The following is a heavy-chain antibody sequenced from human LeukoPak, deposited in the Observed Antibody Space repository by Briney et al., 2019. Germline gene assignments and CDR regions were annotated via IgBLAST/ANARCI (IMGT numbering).Heavy chain of an antibody. CDR2: INPNSGGT. CDR1: GYTFTGYY. D-gene: IGHD3-16*01. CDR3: ASQGETEGIDY. J-gene: IGHJ4*02. Sequence: LGASVKVSCKASGYTFTGYYMHWVRQAPGQGLEWMGWINPNSGGTKNAQTFQGRVTMTRDTSITTAYMELSRLRSDDTAVYYCASQGETEGIDYWGQGTLVTVSS. V-gene: IGHV1-2*03.